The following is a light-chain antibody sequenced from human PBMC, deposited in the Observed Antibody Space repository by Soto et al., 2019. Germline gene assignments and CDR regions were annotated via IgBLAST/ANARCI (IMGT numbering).Light chain of an antibody. Sequence: DIVMTPSPDSLAVSLGERATXXXXXXXXXXXTYNSKKYLAWYQQKPGQPPQLLLKWASTRESGVPDRFSGSGSETDFTLTISSLQAEDVAVYYCQQYYNWPPITFGQGTRLEIK. CDR3: QQYYNWPPIT. CDR1: XXXXXTYNSKKY. J-gene: IGKJ5*01. V-gene: IGKV4-1*01. CDR2: WAS.